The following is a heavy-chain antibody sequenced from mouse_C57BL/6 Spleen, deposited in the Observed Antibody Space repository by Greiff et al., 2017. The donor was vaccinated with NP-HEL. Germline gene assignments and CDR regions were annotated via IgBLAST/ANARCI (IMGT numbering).Heavy chain of an antibody. Sequence: EVQRVESGPGLVKPSQSLSLTCSVTGYSITSGYYWNWIRQFPGNKLEWMGYISYDGSNNYNPSLKNRISITRDTSKNQFFLKLNSVTTEDTATYYCARRATVMDYWGQGTSVTVSS. CDR3: ARRATVMDY. V-gene: IGHV3-6*01. CDR1: GYSITSGYY. J-gene: IGHJ4*01. CDR2: ISYDGSN. D-gene: IGHD1-1*01.